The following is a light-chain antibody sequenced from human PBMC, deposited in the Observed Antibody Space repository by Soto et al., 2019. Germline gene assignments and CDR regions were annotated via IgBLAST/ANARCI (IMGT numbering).Light chain of an antibody. Sequence: EIALTQSPGTLSLSPGERATLSCRASQSVSSSYLAWYQQKPGQAPRLLIYGASSRATGIPDRFSGSGSGTDFTLTISRLEPEDFAVYYCQQYGSSPTTFGQGTKVEIK. CDR2: GAS. J-gene: IGKJ1*01. V-gene: IGKV3-20*01. CDR3: QQYGSSPTT. CDR1: QSVSSSY.